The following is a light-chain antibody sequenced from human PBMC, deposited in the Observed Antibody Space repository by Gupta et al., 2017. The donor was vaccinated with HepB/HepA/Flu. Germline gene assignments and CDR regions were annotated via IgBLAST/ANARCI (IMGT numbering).Light chain of an antibody. CDR2: KAS. Sequence: DIQMTQSPSTLSASVGDRVTITCRASQSISTWLAWYQQKPGKAPNLLIYKASSVERVVPSRFSGSGSGTEFTLTISSLQPDDFANYYCQHESSCPITLGQGTPMEIK. CDR3: QHESSCPIT. V-gene: IGKV1-5*03. J-gene: IGKJ5*01. CDR1: QSISTW.